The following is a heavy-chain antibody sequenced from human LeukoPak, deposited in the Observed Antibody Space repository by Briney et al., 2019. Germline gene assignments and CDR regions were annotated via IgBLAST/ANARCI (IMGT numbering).Heavy chain of an antibody. CDR2: IYHSGST. CDR1: GGSISSSNW. D-gene: IGHD3-10*01. J-gene: IGHJ5*02. CDR3: ARVAVGYYGSGSYYNWFDP. V-gene: IGHV4-4*02. Sequence: SETLPLTCAVSGGSISSSNWWSWVRQPPGKGLEWIGEIYHSGSTNYNPSLKSRVTISVDKSKNQFSLKLSSVTAADTAVYYCARVAVGYYGSGSYYNWFDPWGQGTLVTVSS.